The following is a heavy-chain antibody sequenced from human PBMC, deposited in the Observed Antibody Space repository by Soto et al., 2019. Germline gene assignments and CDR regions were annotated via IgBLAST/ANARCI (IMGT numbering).Heavy chain of an antibody. CDR3: ARAKVFDY. J-gene: IGHJ4*02. Sequence: SETLSLTCTVSGGSISSGNYYWSWIRQPPGKGLEWIGFISYSGSTYYSTSLKSRVTISVDTSKNQFSLKLSSVTAADTAVYYCARAKVFDYWGQGTLVTVSS. V-gene: IGHV4-30-4*01. CDR2: ISYSGST. CDR1: GGSISSGNYY.